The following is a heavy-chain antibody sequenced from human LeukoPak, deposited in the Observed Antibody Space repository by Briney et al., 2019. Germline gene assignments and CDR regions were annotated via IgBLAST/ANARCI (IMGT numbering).Heavy chain of an antibody. CDR1: GFTFSSSA. D-gene: IGHD3-3*01. CDR3: VKDASGYYSFDY. Sequence: GGSLRLSCSASGFTFSSSAMHWVRQAPGKGPEYVSTITSNGDRTHYADSVKGRFTISRDNSKNTLYLQMSSLRAEDTAVYYCVKDASGYYSFDYWGQGTLVTVSS. V-gene: IGHV3-64D*06. CDR2: ITSNGDRT. J-gene: IGHJ4*02.